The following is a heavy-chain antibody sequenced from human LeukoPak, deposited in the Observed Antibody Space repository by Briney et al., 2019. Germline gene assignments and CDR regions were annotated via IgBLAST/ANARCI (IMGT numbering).Heavy chain of an antibody. D-gene: IGHD3-9*01. Sequence: ASVKVSCKASGYTFTSYDINWVRQATGQGLEWMGWMNPNSGNTGYAQKFQGRVTMTRNTSISTAYMELSSLRSEDTAVYYCARAYYDILTGYPPTIDYWGQGTLVTVSS. V-gene: IGHV1-8*01. CDR3: ARAYYDILTGYPPTIDY. J-gene: IGHJ4*02. CDR2: MNPNSGNT. CDR1: GYTFTSYD.